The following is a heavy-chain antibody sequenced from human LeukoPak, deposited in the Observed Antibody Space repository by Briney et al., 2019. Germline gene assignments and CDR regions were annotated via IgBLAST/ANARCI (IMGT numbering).Heavy chain of an antibody. J-gene: IGHJ4*02. CDR2: ISAYNGNT. D-gene: IGHD1-26*01. CDR3: ARGLGGSGSYFFTFDY. CDR1: GYTFTSYS. Sequence: ASVKVSCKASGYTFTSYSINWVRQAPGQGLEWMGWISAYNGNTKYAQKLQGRVTMTTDTSTSTAYMELRSLRSDDTAVYYCARGLGGSGSYFFTFDYWGQGTLVTLSS. V-gene: IGHV1-18*01.